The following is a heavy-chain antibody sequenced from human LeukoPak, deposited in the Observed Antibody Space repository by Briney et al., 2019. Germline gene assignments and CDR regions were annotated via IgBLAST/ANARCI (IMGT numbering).Heavy chain of an antibody. V-gene: IGHV3-48*02. Sequence: GSLRLSCAASGFTFSSYSMNWVRQAPGKGLEWVSYISSSSSTIYYADSVKGRFTISRDNAKNSLYLQMNSLRDEDTAVYYCASNYDSSGYYPSAPHYFDYWGQGTLVTVSS. CDR2: ISSSSSTI. CDR3: ASNYDSSGYYPSAPHYFDY. D-gene: IGHD3-22*01. CDR1: GFTFSSYS. J-gene: IGHJ4*02.